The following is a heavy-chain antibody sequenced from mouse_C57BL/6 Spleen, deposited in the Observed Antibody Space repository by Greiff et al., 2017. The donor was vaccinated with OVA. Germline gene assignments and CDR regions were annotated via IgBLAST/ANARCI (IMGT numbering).Heavy chain of an antibody. CDR1: GYTFTRYW. V-gene: IGHV1-61*01. CDR2: IYPSDSET. D-gene: IGHD2-2*01. J-gene: IGHJ3*01. CDR3: AREGYPSGFAY. Sequence: QVQLQQPGAELVRPGSSVKLSCKASGYTFTRYWMDCVQQSPGQGLEWIGNIYPSDSETHYNQQFKDKATLPVATSSSPAYMQLSSLTSDDSAVYYCAREGYPSGFAYWGQGTLVTVSA.